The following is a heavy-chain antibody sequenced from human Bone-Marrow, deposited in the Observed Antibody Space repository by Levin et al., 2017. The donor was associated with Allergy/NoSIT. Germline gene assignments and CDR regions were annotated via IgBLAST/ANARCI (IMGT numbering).Heavy chain of an antibody. CDR1: GFTSDDHA. J-gene: IGHJ6*02. CDR3: GKDISPGGMDG. Sequence: SLKISCVASGFTSDDHAMHWVRQPPGKGLEWVSGIIRNSDRIGYADFVKGRFTISRDNAKNSLYLEMNSLRPEDTASYYCGKDISPGGMDGWGQGTTVTVSS. V-gene: IGHV3-9*02. CDR2: IIRNSDRI.